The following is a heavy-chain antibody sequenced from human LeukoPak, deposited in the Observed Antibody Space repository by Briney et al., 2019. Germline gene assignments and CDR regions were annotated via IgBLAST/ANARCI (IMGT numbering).Heavy chain of an antibody. CDR2: IYYSGST. Sequence: PETLSLTCTVSGGSISSYYWSWMRQPPGKGLEWIGYIYYSGSTIYNPSLKSRVTISVDTSKNQFSLKLSSVTAADTAVYYCARYGDYVFDLWGQETLVTVSS. CDR3: ARYGDYVFDL. D-gene: IGHD4-17*01. J-gene: IGHJ4*02. V-gene: IGHV4-59*01. CDR1: GGSISSYY.